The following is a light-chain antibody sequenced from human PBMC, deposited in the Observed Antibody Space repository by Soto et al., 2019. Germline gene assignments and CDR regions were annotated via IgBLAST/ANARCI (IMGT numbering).Light chain of an antibody. CDR2: DVT. V-gene: IGLV2-14*01. CDR3: SSYTTSSSYV. J-gene: IGLJ1*01. Sequence: QSVLTQPASVSGSPGQSITISCTGTSSGVGGYIYVSWYQQHPGKAPKLMIYDVTSRPSGVSYRFSGSKSGNTASLTISGLQAEDEVDYYCSSYTTSSSYVFGTGTKVTVL. CDR1: SSGVGGYIY.